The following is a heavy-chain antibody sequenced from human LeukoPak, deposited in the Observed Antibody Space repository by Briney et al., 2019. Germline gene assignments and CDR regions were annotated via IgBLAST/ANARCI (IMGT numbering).Heavy chain of an antibody. CDR1: GFTFSTYW. V-gene: IGHV3-7*05. CDR3: ASESFYFDSSGPDY. CDR2: IKQDGSEK. D-gene: IGHD3-22*01. Sequence: PGGSLRLSCAASGFTFSTYWMSWVRQAPGKGLEWVANIKQDGSEKHYVDSVKGRFTISRDNAKNSLYLQMNNLRADDTAVYYCASESFYFDSSGPDYWGQGTLVTVSS. J-gene: IGHJ4*02.